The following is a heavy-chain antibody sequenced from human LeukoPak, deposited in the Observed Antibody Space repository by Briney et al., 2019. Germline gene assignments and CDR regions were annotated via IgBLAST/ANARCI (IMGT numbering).Heavy chain of an antibody. V-gene: IGHV4-38-2*02. D-gene: IGHD4-17*01. J-gene: IGHJ4*02. CDR1: GYPISSGYY. Sequence: SETLSLTCTVSGYPISSGYYWGWIRQPPGKGLEWIGSIYYSGSTYYNPSLKSRVTISVDTSKNQFSLKLSSVTAADTAVYYCATYGGLRGGVYWGQGTLVTVSS. CDR2: IYYSGST. CDR3: ATYGGLRGGVY.